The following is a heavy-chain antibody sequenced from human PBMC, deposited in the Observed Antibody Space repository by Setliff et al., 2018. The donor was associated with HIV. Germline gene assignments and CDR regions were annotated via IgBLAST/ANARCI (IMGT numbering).Heavy chain of an antibody. V-gene: IGHV4-59*11. Sequence: SETLSLTCVISGGSMGSHYWSWIRQSPGKGLEWIGNIHYTGMSDINPSLKRRATISLDRPKIQFSLKLSSVTAADTAIYYWASRIYYDDASRVLREAGFGPWGQGTRVTAAS. CDR2: IHYTGMS. CDR1: GGSMGSHY. J-gene: IGHJ5*02. CDR3: ASRIYYDDASRVLREAGFGP. D-gene: IGHD3-16*01.